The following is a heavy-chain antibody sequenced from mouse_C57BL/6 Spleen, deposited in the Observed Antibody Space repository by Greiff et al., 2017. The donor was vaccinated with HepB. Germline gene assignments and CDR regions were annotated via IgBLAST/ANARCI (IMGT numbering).Heavy chain of an antibody. CDR3: ARYYYGSSYRYFDV. CDR2: IHPNSGST. Sequence: VQLQQPGAELVKPGASVKLSCKASGYTFTSYWMHWVKQRPGQGLEWIGMIHPNSGSTNYNEKFKSKATLTVDKSSSTAYMQLSSLTSEDSAVYYCARYYYGSSYRYFDVWGKGTTVTVSS. CDR1: GYTFTSYW. J-gene: IGHJ1*03. D-gene: IGHD1-1*01. V-gene: IGHV1-64*01.